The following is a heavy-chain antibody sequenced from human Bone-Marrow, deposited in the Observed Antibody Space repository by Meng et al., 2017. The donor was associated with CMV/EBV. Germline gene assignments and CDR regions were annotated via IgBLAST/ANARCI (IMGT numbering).Heavy chain of an antibody. J-gene: IGHJ6*02. V-gene: IGHV1-2*02. CDR3: ARSPAKNGLDG. CDR2: INPNSGGT. D-gene: IGHD6-25*01. CDR1: GYTFTGYY. Sequence: ASVKVSCKASGYTFTGYYMHWVRQAPGQGLEWMGWINPNSGGTNYAQKFQGRVTMTRDTSISSAYMERNRLRSDDTAVYYCARSPAKNGLDGWGQGTTVTVSS.